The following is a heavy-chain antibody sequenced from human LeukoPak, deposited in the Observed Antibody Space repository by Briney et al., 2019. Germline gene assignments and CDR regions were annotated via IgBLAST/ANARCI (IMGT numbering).Heavy chain of an antibody. D-gene: IGHD2-2*01. CDR2: INPNSGGT. CDR3: ARVVGGQEDRDAFDI. Sequence: EASVKVSCKASGYTFTGYYMHWVRQAPGQGLEWMGWINPNSGGTNYAQKFQGWVTMTRDTSISTAYMELSRLRSDDTAVYYCARVVGGQEDRDAFDIWGQGTMVTVSS. CDR1: GYTFTGYY. J-gene: IGHJ3*02. V-gene: IGHV1-2*04.